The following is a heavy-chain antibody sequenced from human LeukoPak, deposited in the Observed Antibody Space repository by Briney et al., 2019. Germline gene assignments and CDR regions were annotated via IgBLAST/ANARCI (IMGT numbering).Heavy chain of an antibody. Sequence: ASVKVSCKASGYTFTGYYMHWVRQAPGQGLEWMGRINPNSGGTNYAQKFQGRVTMTRDTSISTAYMELSSLRSEDTAVYYCARAASVYYDFWSGYLGNFDYWGQGTLVTVSS. J-gene: IGHJ4*02. V-gene: IGHV1-2*06. CDR1: GYTFTGYY. CDR3: ARAASVYYDFWSGYLGNFDY. D-gene: IGHD3-3*01. CDR2: INPNSGGT.